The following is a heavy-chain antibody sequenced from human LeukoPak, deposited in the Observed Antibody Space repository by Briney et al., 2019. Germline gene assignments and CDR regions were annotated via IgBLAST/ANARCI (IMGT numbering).Heavy chain of an antibody. V-gene: IGHV3-23*01. CDR2: ITGSGAST. CDR1: GFTFSSYA. CDR3: AKGRPYGDY. J-gene: IGHJ4*02. D-gene: IGHD4-17*01. Sequence: PGASLRLSCAGSGFTFSSYAMTWVRQAPGKGLEWVSLITGSGASTYYADSVKGRFTISRDNSKNTLYVQMNSLRAEDTAVYYCAKGRPYGDYWGQGTLVTVSS.